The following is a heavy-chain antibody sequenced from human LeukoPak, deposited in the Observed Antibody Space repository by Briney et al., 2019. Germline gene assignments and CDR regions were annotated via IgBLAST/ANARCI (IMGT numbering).Heavy chain of an antibody. D-gene: IGHD3-22*01. CDR3: ARDDAGNSSGYAN. V-gene: IGHV1-3*01. CDR1: GYTFTSYA. Sequence: ASVKVSCKASGYTFTSYAMHWVRQAPGQRLEWMRWINAGNGNTKYSQKFQGRVTMTRDTSTSTVYMELSSLRSEDTAVYYCARDDAGNSSGYANWGQGTLVTVSS. CDR2: INAGNGNT. J-gene: IGHJ4*02.